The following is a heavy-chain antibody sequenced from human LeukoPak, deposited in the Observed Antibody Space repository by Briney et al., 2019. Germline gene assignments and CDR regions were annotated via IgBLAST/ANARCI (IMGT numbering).Heavy chain of an antibody. D-gene: IGHD2-2*01. V-gene: IGHV1-2*02. CDR2: INPNSGGT. CDR1: GYTFTGYY. J-gene: IGHJ5*02. Sequence: ASVKVSCKASGYTFTGYYMHWVRQAPGQGLEWMGWINPNSGGTNYAQKFQGRVTMTRDTSISAAYMELSRLRSDDTAVYYCARDRRYCSSTSCYGGFDPRGQGTLVTVSS. CDR3: ARDRRYCSSTSCYGGFDP.